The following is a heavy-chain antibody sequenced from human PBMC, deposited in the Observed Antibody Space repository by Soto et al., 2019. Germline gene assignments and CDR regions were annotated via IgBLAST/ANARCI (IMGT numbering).Heavy chain of an antibody. V-gene: IGHV5-51*01. Sequence: GESLKISCKGSGYSFTSYWIGWVCQMPGKGLEWMGIIYPGDSDTRYSPSFQGQVTISADKSISTAYLQWSSLKASDTAMYYCAVYSSSSGYYYGMDVWGQGTTVTVSS. CDR3: AVYSSSSGYYYGMDV. CDR1: GYSFTSYW. J-gene: IGHJ6*02. D-gene: IGHD6-6*01. CDR2: IYPGDSDT.